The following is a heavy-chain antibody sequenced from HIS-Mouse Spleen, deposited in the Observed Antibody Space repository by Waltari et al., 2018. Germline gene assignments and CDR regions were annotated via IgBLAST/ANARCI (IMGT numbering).Heavy chain of an antibody. Sequence: QVQLVESGGGVVQPGRSLRLSCAASGFTFSSYAMHWVRQAPGKGREWVAVISYDGSNKCYADSVKGRFTISRDKSKNTLYLQMNSLRAEDTAVYYCARVTGGGYWGQGTLVTVSS. CDR1: GFTFSSYA. CDR3: ARVTGGGY. V-gene: IGHV3-30-3*01. CDR2: ISYDGSNK. J-gene: IGHJ4*02. D-gene: IGHD3-10*01.